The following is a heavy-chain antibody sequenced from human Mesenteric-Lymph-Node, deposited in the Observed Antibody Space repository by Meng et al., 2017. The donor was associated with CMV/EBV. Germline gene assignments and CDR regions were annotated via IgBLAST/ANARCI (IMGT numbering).Heavy chain of an antibody. CDR3: ASRSGYYGRAFDI. CDR1: GFTFSTYS. CDR2: ISSSSNTI. J-gene: IGHJ3*02. Sequence: GESLKISCAASGFTFSTYSMNWVRQAPGKGLEWVSYISSSSNTIYYTDSVKGRFTISRDNAENSLYLQMNSLRAEDTALYYCASRSGYYGRAFDIWGQGTMVTVSS. V-gene: IGHV3-48*04. D-gene: IGHD3-3*01.